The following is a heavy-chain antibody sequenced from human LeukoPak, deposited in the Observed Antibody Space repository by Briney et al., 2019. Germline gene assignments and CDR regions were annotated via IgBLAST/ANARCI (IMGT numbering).Heavy chain of an antibody. J-gene: IGHJ3*02. Sequence: SETLSLTCSVSGGSISSGTYYWGWIRQPPGKGLEWIGSIYYSGITYYTPSLKSRVTISVDTSKNQFSLKLSSVTAADTAVYYCARHDTTMKGAFDIRGQGTMVTVSS. D-gene: IGHD3-22*01. V-gene: IGHV4-39*01. CDR2: IYYSGIT. CDR3: ARHDTTMKGAFDI. CDR1: GGSISSGTYY.